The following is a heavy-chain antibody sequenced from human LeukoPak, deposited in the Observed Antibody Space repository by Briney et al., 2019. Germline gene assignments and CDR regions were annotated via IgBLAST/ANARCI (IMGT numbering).Heavy chain of an antibody. CDR1: GFPFSVYS. V-gene: IGHV3-7*01. D-gene: IGHD2-21*01. CDR3: ARWTGVIDS. CDR2: IKQDGSLE. Sequence: GGSLRLSCAASGFPFSVYSMTWVRQAPGKGPEWVANIKQDGSLEHYMDSVKGRFTISRDNANSSLILQMDRLRAEDTAVYYCARWTGVIDSWGQGTLVTVSS. J-gene: IGHJ4*02.